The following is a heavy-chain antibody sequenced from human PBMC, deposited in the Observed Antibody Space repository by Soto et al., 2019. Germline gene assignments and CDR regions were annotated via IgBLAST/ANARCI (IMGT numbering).Heavy chain of an antibody. CDR1: GGSITNYY. D-gene: IGHD3-10*01. V-gene: IGHV4-59*08. CDR2: IQYNGYS. CDR3: ARHGFGPLHGLVDV. Sequence: QVQLQESGPGLVKPSETLSLTCTVSGGSITNYYCSWFRQPPGKGLEWIGYIQYNGYSAYNLSLKRRVTRSRDTAKTQVSRRGESGTATDTAVYYWARHGFGPLHGLVDVWGQGTTVIVSS. J-gene: IGHJ6*02.